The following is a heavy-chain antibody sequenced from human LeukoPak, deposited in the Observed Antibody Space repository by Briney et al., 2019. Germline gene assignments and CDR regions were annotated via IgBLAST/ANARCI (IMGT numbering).Heavy chain of an antibody. CDR3: ARRRWYDTRGVRSYWYDSSGYSSTFAF. V-gene: IGHV4-34*01. CDR2: INHSGST. CDR1: GGSFSRYY. J-gene: IGHJ4*02. D-gene: IGHD3-22*01. Sequence: SETLSLTCAVYGGSFSRYYWSWIRQPPGKGLEWIGEINHSGSTNYNPSLKSRVTISVDTSKNQFSLKLSSVTAADTAVYYCARRRWYDTRGVRSYWYDSSGYSSTFAFWGQGTLVTVSS.